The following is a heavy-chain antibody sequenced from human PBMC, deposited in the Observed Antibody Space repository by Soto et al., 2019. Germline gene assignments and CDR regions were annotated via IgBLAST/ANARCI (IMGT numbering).Heavy chain of an antibody. D-gene: IGHD3-22*01. CDR2: ISGRGGST. V-gene: IGHV3-23*01. CDR1: GFTFSSYA. Sequence: PGGSLRLSCAASGFTFSSYAMSWVRQAPGKGLEWVSVISGRGGSTYYADSVKGRFTISRGNPKNTLYLQMNSLRAEDTAVYYWAKGVDYYDSSGYLDYWGQGTLVTVSS. J-gene: IGHJ4*02. CDR3: AKGVDYYDSSGYLDY.